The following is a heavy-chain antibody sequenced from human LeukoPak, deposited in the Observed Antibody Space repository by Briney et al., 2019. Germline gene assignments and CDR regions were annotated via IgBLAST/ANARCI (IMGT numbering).Heavy chain of an antibody. CDR2: ITPIFGTA. Sequence: SVKVSCKASGGTFSSYGISWVRQAPGQGLEWIGGITPIFGTANYAQKFQGRVTITADESTSTAYMELSSLRSEDTAVYYCAREVGATSDAFDIWGQGTMVTVSS. V-gene: IGHV1-69*13. D-gene: IGHD1-26*01. CDR1: GGTFSSYG. CDR3: AREVGATSDAFDI. J-gene: IGHJ3*02.